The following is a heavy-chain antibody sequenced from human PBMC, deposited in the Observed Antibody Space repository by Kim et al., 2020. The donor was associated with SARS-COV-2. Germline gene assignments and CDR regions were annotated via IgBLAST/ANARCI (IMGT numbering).Heavy chain of an antibody. Sequence: TLSLTCTVSGGSISSGGYYWRWIRQHPGKGLEWIGYIYYSGSTYYNPSLKSRVTISVDTSKNQFSLKLSSVTAADTAVYYCARDGSSSWGANWFDPWGQGTLVTVSS. CDR1: GGSISSGGYY. CDR3: ARDGSSSWGANWFDP. J-gene: IGHJ5*02. CDR2: IYYSGST. D-gene: IGHD6-13*01. V-gene: IGHV4-31*03.